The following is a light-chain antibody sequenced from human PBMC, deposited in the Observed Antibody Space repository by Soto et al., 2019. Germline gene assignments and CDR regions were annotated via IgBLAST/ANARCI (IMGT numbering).Light chain of an antibody. V-gene: IGLV1-40*01. J-gene: IGLJ1*01. CDR3: QSYDSRLSDYV. Sequence: QSVLTQPPSGSGAPGQRVTISCTGSSSNIGAGYDVHWYQQLPGTAPRLLINANTNRPSGVPDRFSGSKSGTSASLAISGLQAEDEGDYFCQSYDSRLSDYVFGTGTKVTVL. CDR2: ANT. CDR1: SSNIGAGYD.